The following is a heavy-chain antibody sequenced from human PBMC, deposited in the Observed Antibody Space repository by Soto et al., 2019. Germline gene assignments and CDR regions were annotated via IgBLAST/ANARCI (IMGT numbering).Heavy chain of an antibody. CDR1: GYSISLGYY. J-gene: IGHJ4*02. CDR2: IYHSGNT. V-gene: IGHV4-38-2*01. CDR3: ARVKLAGRVGFHY. Sequence: SETLSLTCAVSGYSISLGYYWGWIRQRPGQGLEWIGSIYHSGNTYYNPSLKRRVSISLDTSKIHFSLELTSVTAADTAVYYCARVKLAGRVGFHYWGLGTLVTV. D-gene: IGHD3-3*02.